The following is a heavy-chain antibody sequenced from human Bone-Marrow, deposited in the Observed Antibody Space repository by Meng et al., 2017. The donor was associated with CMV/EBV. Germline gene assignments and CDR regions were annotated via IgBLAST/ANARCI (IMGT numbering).Heavy chain of an antibody. J-gene: IGHJ6*02. D-gene: IGHD5/OR15-5a*01. CDR3: AKDIWCHYYYYGMDV. V-gene: IGHV3-9*03. CDR1: GFTFDDYA. CDR2: ISWNSGSI. Sequence: SLKISCAASGFTFDDYAMHWVRQAPGKGLEWVSGISWNSGSIGYADSVKGRFTISRDNAKNSLYLQMNSLRAEDMALYYCAKDIWCHYYYYGMDVWGQGTTVTVSS.